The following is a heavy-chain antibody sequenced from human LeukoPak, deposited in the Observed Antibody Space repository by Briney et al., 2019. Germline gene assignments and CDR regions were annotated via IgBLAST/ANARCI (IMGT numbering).Heavy chain of an antibody. V-gene: IGHV4-59*12. J-gene: IGHJ4*02. CDR3: ARAFLVGYSPEEYFFDY. CDR1: GGSISSYY. D-gene: IGHD2-15*01. CDR2: IYYSGST. Sequence: SETLSLTCTVSGGSISSYYWSWIRQPPGKGVEWIGYIYYSGSTNYNPSLKSRVTISVDKSKNEFSLKLNSVTAADTAVYYCARAFLVGYSPEEYFFDYWGQGTLVTVSS.